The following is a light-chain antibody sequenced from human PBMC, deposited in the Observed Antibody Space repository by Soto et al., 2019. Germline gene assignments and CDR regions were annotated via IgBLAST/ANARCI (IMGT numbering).Light chain of an antibody. Sequence: QSALTQPPSASGSPGQSVTISCTGTSSDVGGYDYVSWYQQHPGKAPKLIINEVSKRPSGVPHRFSGSKSGNTASLTVSGLQAEDEADYYCSSYSGNNNFGFGGGTKVTVL. CDR3: SSYSGNNNFG. J-gene: IGLJ3*02. V-gene: IGLV2-8*01. CDR1: SSDVGGYDY. CDR2: EVS.